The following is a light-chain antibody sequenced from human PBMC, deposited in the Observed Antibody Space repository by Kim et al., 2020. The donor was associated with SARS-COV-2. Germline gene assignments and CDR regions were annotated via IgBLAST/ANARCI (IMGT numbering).Light chain of an antibody. J-gene: IGKJ4*01. Sequence: DILMTQSPSSVSAVVGDGVTITCRASQGINRWLAWYQQKPGKAPKLLIYGASTLQSGVPSRFSGTGSGTDFSLTISSLQPEDSATYYCQQANSFPLTFGGGTKVDIK. V-gene: IGKV1-12*01. CDR2: GAS. CDR3: QQANSFPLT. CDR1: QGINRW.